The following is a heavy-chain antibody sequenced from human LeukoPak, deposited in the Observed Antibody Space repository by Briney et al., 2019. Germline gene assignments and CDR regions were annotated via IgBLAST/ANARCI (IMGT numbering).Heavy chain of an antibody. J-gene: IGHJ4*02. CDR2: IYSSGST. D-gene: IGHD6-13*01. CDR3: VISSSWRD. CDR1: GFTFSSYA. V-gene: IGHV3-23*05. Sequence: GGSLRLSCAASGFTFSSYAMSWVRQAPGKGLEWVSVIYSSGSTFYADSVKGRFTISRDNSKNTLFLQMNSLRAEDTAVYYCVISSSWRDWGQGTLVTVSS.